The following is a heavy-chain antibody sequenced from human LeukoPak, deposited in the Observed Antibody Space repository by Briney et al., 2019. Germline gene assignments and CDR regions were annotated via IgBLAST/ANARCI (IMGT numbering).Heavy chain of an antibody. V-gene: IGHV3-23*01. CDR1: GFTFSTSW. CDR2: VSGRGDST. J-gene: IGHJ6*02. D-gene: IGHD6-19*01. Sequence: GGSLRLSCSASGFTFSTSWMTWVRQAPGKGLEWVSTVSGRGDSTYYADSVKGRSVKGRFTISRDNSKNMLYLQMNSLRAEDTAVYFCAKDLQGSSGYYDYYYYGMDVWGQGTTVTVSS. CDR3: AKDLQGSSGYYDYYYYGMDV.